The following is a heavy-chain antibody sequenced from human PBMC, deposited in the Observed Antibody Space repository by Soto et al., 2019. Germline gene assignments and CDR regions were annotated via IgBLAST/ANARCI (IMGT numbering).Heavy chain of an antibody. V-gene: IGHV1-18*01. J-gene: IGHJ6*03. CDR1: GYTFTSYH. CDR2: ISGYSGKT. Sequence: ASVKVSCKASGYTFTSYHISWVRQAPGQGLEWMGWISGYSGKTYYAQKFQDRVTMTTETSTSTDYMEVRSLRSDDTAVYYCARGISYSYMDVWGKGTTVTVSS. D-gene: IGHD3-10*01. CDR3: ARGISYSYMDV.